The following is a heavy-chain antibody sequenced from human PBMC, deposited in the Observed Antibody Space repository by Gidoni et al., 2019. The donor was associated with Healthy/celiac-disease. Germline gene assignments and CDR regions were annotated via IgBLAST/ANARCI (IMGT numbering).Heavy chain of an antibody. J-gene: IGHJ3*02. V-gene: IGHV3-30-3*01. CDR2: ISYDGSNK. CDR1: GFPFSSYA. Sequence: QVQLVESGGGVVQPGRSLRLSCAASGFPFSSYAMHWVRQAPGKGLEWVAVISYDGSNKYYADSVKGRFTISRDNSKNTLYLQMNSLRAEDTAVYYCAREPPRADDAFDIWGQGTMVTVSS. CDR3: AREPPRADDAFDI.